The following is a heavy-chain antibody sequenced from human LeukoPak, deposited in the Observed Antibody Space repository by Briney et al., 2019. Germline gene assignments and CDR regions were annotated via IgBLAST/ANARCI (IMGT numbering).Heavy chain of an antibody. CDR3: ARQSPYCSSTSCYFDY. CDR1: GYSFTSYW. Sequence: GESLKISCKGSGYSFTSYWTGWVRQMPGKGLEWMGIIYPGDSDTRYSPSFQGQVTISADKSISTAYLQWSSLKASDTAMYYCARQSPYCSSTSCYFDYWGQGTLVTVSS. D-gene: IGHD2-2*01. CDR2: IYPGDSDT. J-gene: IGHJ4*02. V-gene: IGHV5-51*01.